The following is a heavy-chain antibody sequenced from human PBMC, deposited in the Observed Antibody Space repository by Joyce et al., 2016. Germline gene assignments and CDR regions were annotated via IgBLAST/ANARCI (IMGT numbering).Heavy chain of an antibody. Sequence: EVQLVESGGGLVQPGRSLRLSCSASGFTFDDYAMHWVRQPPWKGREWVTGSSWNRGSIDYADSVKGRFTISRDNTKNSLYLQMKSLRAEDTAFYYCAKDKASGSYRFFQYWGQGTLVTVSS. V-gene: IGHV3-9*01. CDR1: GFTFDDYA. CDR3: AKDKASGSYRFFQY. D-gene: IGHD3-10*01. CDR2: SSWNRGSI. J-gene: IGHJ1*01.